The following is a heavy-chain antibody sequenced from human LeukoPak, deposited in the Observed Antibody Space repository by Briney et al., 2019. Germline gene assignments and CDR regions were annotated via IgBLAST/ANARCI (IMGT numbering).Heavy chain of an antibody. CDR2: IYSDGDT. CDR3: ASGPFTRIVGSFYI. D-gene: IGHD3-22*01. Sequence: GGSLRLSCAASGLTVSANCMSWVRQTPGQGLEWVSSIYSDGDTYYTNSVKGRFTISRDNSKNRVYLQMNTLTAEDTARYYCASGPFTRIVGSFYICGPGTLVTVSS. CDR1: GLTVSANC. J-gene: IGHJ3*02. V-gene: IGHV3-53*01.